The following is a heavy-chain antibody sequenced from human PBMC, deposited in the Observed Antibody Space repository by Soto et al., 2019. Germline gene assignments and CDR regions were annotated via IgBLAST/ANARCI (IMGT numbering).Heavy chain of an antibody. CDR3: ARPVQPGDSSD. CDR2: INPTSEYT. V-gene: IGHV1-8*01. CDR1: GYTFTSYD. Sequence: GASVKVSCKASGYTFTSYDINWVRQAPGRGLEWLGWINPTSEYTAHAQKLQGRVTLTREISTATAYMELSSLTSEDTAVYFCARPVQPGDSSDWGTGTQVTGSS. J-gene: IGHJ4*02. D-gene: IGHD3-10*01.